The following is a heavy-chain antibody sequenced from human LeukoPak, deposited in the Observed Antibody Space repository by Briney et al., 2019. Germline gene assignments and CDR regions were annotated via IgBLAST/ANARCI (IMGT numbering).Heavy chain of an antibody. Sequence: GGSLRLSCAASGFSFSNYWMSWVRQAPGKGLEWVANIKQDGSEKYYVDSVKGRFTISRDNAKNSLYLQMNSLRAEDTAVYYCARGGRAYPLDYWGQGTLVTVSS. CDR3: ARGGRAYPLDY. CDR2: IKQDGSEK. CDR1: GFSFSNYW. J-gene: IGHJ4*02. V-gene: IGHV3-7*03.